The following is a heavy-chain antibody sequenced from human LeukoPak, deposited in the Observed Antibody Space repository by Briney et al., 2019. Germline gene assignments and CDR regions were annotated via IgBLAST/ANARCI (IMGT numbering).Heavy chain of an antibody. Sequence: GGSLSLSCAASGFTFSSFWMSWVRQAPGKGLEWVVNIKQDGSEKYYVDSVKGRFTNSRDNAKNSLYLQMNTLRAEDTAVYYCARDGTMVRGVYYGMDVWGKGTTVTVSS. CDR2: IKQDGSEK. CDR1: GFTFSSFW. V-gene: IGHV3-7*03. J-gene: IGHJ6*04. CDR3: ARDGTMVRGVYYGMDV. D-gene: IGHD3-10*01.